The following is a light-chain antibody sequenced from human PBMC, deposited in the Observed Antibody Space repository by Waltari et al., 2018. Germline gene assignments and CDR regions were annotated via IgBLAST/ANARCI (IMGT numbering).Light chain of an antibody. CDR3: QQYNSYRT. Sequence: ITGRASQSINNWLAWYQQKPGKAPKLLISKASSLEGGVPSRFSGSGSGTEFTLTISSLQPDDFATYYCQQYNSYRTFGQGTKVEIK. CDR1: QSINNW. CDR2: KAS. V-gene: IGKV1-5*03. J-gene: IGKJ1*01.